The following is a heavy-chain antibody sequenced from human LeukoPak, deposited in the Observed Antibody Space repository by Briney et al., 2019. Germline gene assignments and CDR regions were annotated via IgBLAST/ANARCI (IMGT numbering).Heavy chain of an antibody. Sequence: ASVNVSCKASGYTFTGYYMHWVRQAPGQGLEWMGWINPNTGGTNYAQKFQGRVTMTRDTSVNTAYMELSSLRSEDTAVYYCARDYYGSRSSSFDPWGQGTLVTVSS. CDR2: INPNTGGT. D-gene: IGHD3-10*01. V-gene: IGHV1-2*02. CDR3: ARDYYGSRSSSFDP. J-gene: IGHJ5*02. CDR1: GYTFTGYY.